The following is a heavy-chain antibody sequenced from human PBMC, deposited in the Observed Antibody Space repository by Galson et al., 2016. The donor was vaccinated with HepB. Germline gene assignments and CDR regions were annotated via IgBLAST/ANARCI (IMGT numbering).Heavy chain of an antibody. CDR3: ALGKARYSSAWSYRGADYYYYYGMAV. CDR2: IYYGGNT. J-gene: IGHJ6*01. D-gene: IGHD6-19*01. V-gene: IGHV4-39*07. Sequence: SETLSLTCTVSGGSISTSSYYWGWIRQPPGKGLEWIGIIYYGGNTYYNPSLRSRVTISGDTSKKEFSLRLSSVTAADTAVYYCALGKARYSSAWSYRGADYYYYYGMAVWGQGTTVTVSS. CDR1: GGSISTSSYY.